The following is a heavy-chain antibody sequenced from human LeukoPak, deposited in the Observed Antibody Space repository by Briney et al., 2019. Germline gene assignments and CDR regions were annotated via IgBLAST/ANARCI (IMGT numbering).Heavy chain of an antibody. D-gene: IGHD1-14*01. CDR1: GFTFSSYW. CDR2: IKQDGSEK. CDR3: ARDLNPYYYYMDV. Sequence: PGGSLRLSCAASGFTFSSYWMSWVRQAPGKGLEWVANIKQDGSEKYYVDSVKGRFTISRDNAKNSLYLQMNSLRAEDTAVYYCARDLNPYYYYMDVWGKGTTVTVSS. V-gene: IGHV3-7*01. J-gene: IGHJ6*03.